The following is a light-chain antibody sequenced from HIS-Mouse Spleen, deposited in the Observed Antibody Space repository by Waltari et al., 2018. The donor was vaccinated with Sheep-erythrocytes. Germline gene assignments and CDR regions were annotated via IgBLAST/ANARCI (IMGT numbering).Light chain of an antibody. V-gene: IGLV6-57*01. CDR3: QSYDSSNQV. J-gene: IGLJ3*02. CDR1: SGSIASNY. Sequence: NFMLTQPHSVSESPGKTVTISCTRSSGSIASNYVQWYQQRPGSSPTTGIYADNQRPSVVPDRVSGSIDSSSNSASLPISGLKTEDEADYYCQSYDSSNQVFGGGTKLTVL. CDR2: ADN.